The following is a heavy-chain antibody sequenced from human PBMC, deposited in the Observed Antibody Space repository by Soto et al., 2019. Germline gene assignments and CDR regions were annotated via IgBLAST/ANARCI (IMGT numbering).Heavy chain of an antibody. V-gene: IGHV4-59*01. CDR2: IYYSGST. Sequence: SCKASGYTFTGYYMHWIRQPPGKGLEWIGYIYYSGSTNYNPSLKSRVTISVDTSKNQFSLKLSSVTAADTAVYYCAGEVLTQGYYYYMDVWGKGTTVTVSS. CDR3: AGEVLTQGYYYYMDV. D-gene: IGHD3-10*01. CDR1: GYTFTGYY. J-gene: IGHJ6*03.